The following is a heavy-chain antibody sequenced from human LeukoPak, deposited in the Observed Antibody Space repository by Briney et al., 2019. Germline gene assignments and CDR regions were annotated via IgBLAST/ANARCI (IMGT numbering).Heavy chain of an antibody. D-gene: IGHD3-22*01. V-gene: IGHV4-59*01. CDR2: IYYSGST. CDR3: ASGYDSSAYRRFHY. CDR1: GGSINSYY. Sequence: SETLSLTCTVSGGSINSYYWSWIRQPPGKGLERIGYIYYSGSTNYNPSLKSRVTISVDTSKNQFSLKLSSVTAADTAVYYCASGYDSSAYRRFHYWGQGTLVTVSS. J-gene: IGHJ4*02.